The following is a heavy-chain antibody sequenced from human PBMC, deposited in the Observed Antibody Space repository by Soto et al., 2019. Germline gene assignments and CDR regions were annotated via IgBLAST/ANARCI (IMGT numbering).Heavy chain of an antibody. Sequence: GGSLRLSCAASGFAFSSYAMSWVRKAPGKGLEWVSAISGSGGSTYYADSVKGRFTISRDNSKNTLYLQMNSLRAEDTAVYYCAKELLDSSSSHADAFDIWGQGTMVTVSS. CDR3: AKELLDSSSSHADAFDI. V-gene: IGHV3-23*01. J-gene: IGHJ3*02. CDR1: GFAFSSYA. CDR2: ISGSGGST. D-gene: IGHD6-6*01.